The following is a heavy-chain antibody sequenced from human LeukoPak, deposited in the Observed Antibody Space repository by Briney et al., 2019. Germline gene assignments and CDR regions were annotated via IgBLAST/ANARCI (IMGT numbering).Heavy chain of an antibody. CDR1: GFTFSSYS. D-gene: IGHD3-22*01. V-gene: IGHV3-21*01. CDR2: ISSSSSYI. J-gene: IGHJ4*02. Sequence: GSLRLSCAASGFTFSSYSMNWVRQAPGKGLEWVSSISSSSSYIYYADSVKGRFTISRDNAKNSLYLQMNSLRAEDTAVYYCANSGIVVAYKNWGQGTLVTVSS. CDR3: ANSGIVVAYKN.